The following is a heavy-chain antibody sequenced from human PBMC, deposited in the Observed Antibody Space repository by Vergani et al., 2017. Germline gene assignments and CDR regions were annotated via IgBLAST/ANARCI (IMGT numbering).Heavy chain of an antibody. V-gene: IGHV4-4*07. CDR1: GGSISSYY. CDR2: IYYSGST. D-gene: IGHD6-19*01. J-gene: IGHJ4*02. CDR3: ARGDKLAVADDY. Sequence: QVQLQESGPGLVKPSETLSLTCTVAGGSISSYYWSWIRQPAGKGLEWIGRIYYSGSTYYNPSLKSRVTISGDTSKTQFSLKRSSVTAADTAVYYCARGDKLAVADDYWGQGTLVTVSS.